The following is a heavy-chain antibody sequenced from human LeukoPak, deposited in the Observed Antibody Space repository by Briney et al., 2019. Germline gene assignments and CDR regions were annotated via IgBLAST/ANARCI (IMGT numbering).Heavy chain of an antibody. D-gene: IGHD3-3*01. CDR1: GFTFSSYS. V-gene: IGHV3-21*01. CDR2: ISSSSSYI. CDR3: ARETHPERITIFGVVIIGSEFDY. J-gene: IGHJ4*02. Sequence: PGGSLRLSCAASGFTFSSYSMNWVRQAPGKGLEWVSSISSSSSYIYYADSVKGRFTISRDNAKNSLYLQMNSLRAEDTAVYYCARETHPERITIFGVVIIGSEFDYWGQGTLVTVSS.